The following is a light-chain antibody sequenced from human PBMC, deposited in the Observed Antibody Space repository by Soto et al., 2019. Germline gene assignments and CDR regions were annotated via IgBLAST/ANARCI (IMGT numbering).Light chain of an antibody. J-gene: IGKJ1*01. V-gene: IGKV1-17*01. CDR2: AAS. CDR3: LQHYTYPRT. Sequence: DIKMTQSPSSLSASVGDRVTITCRASQGIRNELGWYQQKPGKAPKRLIYAASSLQSGVPSRVSGSGSGTEFTLTVSSLQPEDFATYYFLQHYTYPRTFGQGTKVEIK. CDR1: QGIRNE.